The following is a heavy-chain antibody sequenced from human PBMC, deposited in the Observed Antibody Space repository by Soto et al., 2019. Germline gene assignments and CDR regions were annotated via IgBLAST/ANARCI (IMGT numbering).Heavy chain of an antibody. V-gene: IGHV1-69*08. Sequence: QVQLVQSGAEVKKPGSSVKVSCKASGGTFSSYTISWVRHAPGQGLEWMGRIIPILGIANYAQKFQGRVTITADKSTSTAYMELSSLRSEDTAVYYCAREAPITFGGVIAKSFDYWGQGTLVTVSS. CDR3: AREAPITFGGVIAKSFDY. D-gene: IGHD3-16*02. CDR1: GGTFSSYT. CDR2: IIPILGIA. J-gene: IGHJ4*02.